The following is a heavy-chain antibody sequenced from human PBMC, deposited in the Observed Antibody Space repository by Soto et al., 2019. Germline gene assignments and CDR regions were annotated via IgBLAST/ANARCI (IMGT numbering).Heavy chain of an antibody. V-gene: IGHV3-33*01. CDR2: IWYDGSNK. CDR1: GFTFSSYG. Sequence: PGGSLSLSCAAPGFTFSSYGMHWVRQAPGKGLEWVAVIWYDGSNKYYADSVKGRFTISRDNSKNTLYLQMNSLRAEDTAVYYCARSKRRIAAAPDYWGQGTLVTVSS. D-gene: IGHD6-13*01. J-gene: IGHJ4*02. CDR3: ARSKRRIAAAPDY.